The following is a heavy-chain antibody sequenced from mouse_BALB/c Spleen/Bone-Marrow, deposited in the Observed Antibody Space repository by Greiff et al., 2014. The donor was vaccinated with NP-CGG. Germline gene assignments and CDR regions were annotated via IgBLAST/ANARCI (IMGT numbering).Heavy chain of an antibody. V-gene: IGHV1-14*01. J-gene: IGHJ2*01. CDR1: GYTFTSYV. D-gene: IGHD2-2*01. CDR3: AREGGYDEDYFDY. Sequence: VQLQQPGPELVKPGASVKMSCKASGYTFTSYVMRWVKQKPGQGLEWIGCINPYNDGTKYNEKFKGKATLTSDKSSSTAYMELSSLTSEDSAVYYCAREGGYDEDYFDYWGQGTTLTVSS. CDR2: INPYNDGT.